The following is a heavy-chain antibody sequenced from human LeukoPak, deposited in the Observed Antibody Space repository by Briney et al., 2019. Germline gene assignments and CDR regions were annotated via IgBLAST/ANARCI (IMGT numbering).Heavy chain of an antibody. CDR3: AAESPEWELSN. J-gene: IGHJ4*02. CDR2: IVVGSGNT. CDR1: GFTITSSA. V-gene: IGHV1-58*02. D-gene: IGHD1-26*01. Sequence: SVKVSCKASGFTITSSAMQWVRQARGQRLEWIGWIVVGSGNTNYAQKFQERVTITRDMSTSTAYMELSSLRSEDTAVYYCAAESPEWELSNWGQGTLVTVSS.